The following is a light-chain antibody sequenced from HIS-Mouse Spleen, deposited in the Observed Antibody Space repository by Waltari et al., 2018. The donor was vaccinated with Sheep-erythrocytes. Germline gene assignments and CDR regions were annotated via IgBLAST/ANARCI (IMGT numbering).Light chain of an antibody. CDR3: CSYAGSYTYV. Sequence: QSALTQPRSVSGSPGQSVTISCTGTSSDVGGYNYVSWYQQHPGKAPKLMFYDVSKRPSGVPDRFSGSTSGNTASLTISGLQAEDEADYYCCSYAGSYTYVFGTGTKVTVL. CDR2: DVS. CDR1: SSDVGGYNY. J-gene: IGLJ1*01. V-gene: IGLV2-11*01.